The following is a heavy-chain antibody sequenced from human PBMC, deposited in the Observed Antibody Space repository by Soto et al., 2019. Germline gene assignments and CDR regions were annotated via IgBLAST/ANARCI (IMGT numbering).Heavy chain of an antibody. CDR1: GFNFSYYS. V-gene: IGHV3-21*01. CDR3: AGYYGDYSLDY. Sequence: PGGSLRLSCAASGFNFSYYSMNWVRQAPGKGLEWVSSISSSSSYINYADSVKGRITISRDNAKKSLYLQMNSLGAEDTAVYYCAGYYGDYSLDYWGQGTLVT. CDR2: ISSSSSYI. D-gene: IGHD4-17*01. J-gene: IGHJ4*02.